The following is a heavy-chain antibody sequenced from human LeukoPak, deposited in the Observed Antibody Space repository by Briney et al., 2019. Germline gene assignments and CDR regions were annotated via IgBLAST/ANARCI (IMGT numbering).Heavy chain of an antibody. CDR2: IWYDGSNK. Sequence: GGSLRLSCAASGFTFSSYGMHWVRQAPGKGLEWVAVIWYDGSNKYYADSVKGRFTISRDNSKNTLYLQMNSLRAEDTAVYYCARIPVLRYFDWPYYGMDVWGQGTTVTVS. V-gene: IGHV3-33*01. J-gene: IGHJ6*02. D-gene: IGHD3-9*01. CDR3: ARIPVLRYFDWPYYGMDV. CDR1: GFTFSSYG.